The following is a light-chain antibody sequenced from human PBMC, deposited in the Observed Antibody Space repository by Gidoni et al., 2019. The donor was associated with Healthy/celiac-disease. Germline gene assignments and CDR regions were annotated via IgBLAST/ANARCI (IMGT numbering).Light chain of an antibody. CDR3: CSYAGSSGVV. CDR2: EGS. CDR1: SSDVGSYNL. J-gene: IGLJ2*01. V-gene: IGLV2-23*01. Sequence: QSALTQPASVSRSPGQSLTIACTGPSSDVGSYNLVAWYQKHPGKAPKLMIYEGSKRPSGVSNRFSGSKSGNTASPTISGLQDEDEADYYCCSYAGSSGVVFGGGTKLTVL.